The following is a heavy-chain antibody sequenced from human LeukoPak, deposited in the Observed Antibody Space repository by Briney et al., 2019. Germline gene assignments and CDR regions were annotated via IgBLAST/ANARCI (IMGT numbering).Heavy chain of an antibody. V-gene: IGHV4-59*01. D-gene: IGHD3-16*01. Sequence: SETLSLTCTVSGDSISSYYWSWIRQPPGKGLEWIGYIYDSGKTNYNAPLISRVTISVDTSKNQFSLKLTSVTPADTAVYYCARGGGTLDYWGQGTPVTVSS. CDR3: ARGGGTLDY. CDR2: IYDSGKT. J-gene: IGHJ4*02. CDR1: GDSISSYY.